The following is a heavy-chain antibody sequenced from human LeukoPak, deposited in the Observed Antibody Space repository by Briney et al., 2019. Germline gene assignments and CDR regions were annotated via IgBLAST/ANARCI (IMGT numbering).Heavy chain of an antibody. CDR3: ARVGSSGTVKYFDY. CDR1: GFTFSSYA. V-gene: IGHV3-64*01. Sequence: PGGSLRLSCAASGFTFSSYAMHWVRQAPGKGLEYVSAISSHGGSTYYANSVKGRFTISRDNSKNTLYLQMGSLRAEGMAVYYCARVGSSGTVKYFDYWGQGTLVTVSS. J-gene: IGHJ4*02. CDR2: ISSHGGST. D-gene: IGHD4-11*01.